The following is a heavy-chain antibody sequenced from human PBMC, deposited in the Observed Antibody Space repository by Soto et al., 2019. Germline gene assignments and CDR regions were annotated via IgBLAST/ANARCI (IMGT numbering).Heavy chain of an antibody. CDR3: ARASIYGHFDY. CDR1: GFTFSSYG. D-gene: IGHD3-10*01. Sequence: GGSLRLSCAASGFTFSSYGMHWVRQAPGKGLEWVAVIWYDGSNKYYADSVKGRFTISRDNSKNTMYLQMNSLRAEDTALYYCARASIYGHFDYWGQGILVTVSS. V-gene: IGHV3-33*01. CDR2: IWYDGSNK. J-gene: IGHJ4*02.